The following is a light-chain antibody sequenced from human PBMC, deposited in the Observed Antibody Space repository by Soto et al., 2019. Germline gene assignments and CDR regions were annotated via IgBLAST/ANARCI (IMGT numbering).Light chain of an antibody. CDR3: QQYGRSPFT. CDR1: QSVDSF. J-gene: IGKJ3*01. Sequence: EIVLTQSPATLSLSPGERATLSCRASQSVDSFLAWYQQKPGQAPRLLIYGASSRATGIPDRFSGSGSGTDFTLTITRLEPEDFAVYSCQQYGRSPFTFGPGTKVDIK. V-gene: IGKV3-20*01. CDR2: GAS.